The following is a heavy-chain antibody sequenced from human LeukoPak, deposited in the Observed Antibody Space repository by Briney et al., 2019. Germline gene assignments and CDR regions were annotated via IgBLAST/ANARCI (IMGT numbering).Heavy chain of an antibody. V-gene: IGHV1-2*02. CDR2: INPNSGGT. J-gene: IGHJ4*02. Sequence: ASVKVSCKASGYTFTVYYMHWVRQAPGQGLEWMGWINPNSGGTNYAQKFQGRVTMTRDRSISTAYMELSRLRSDDTAVYYCARGDYYYDSSGYYFPSYWGQGTLVTVSS. D-gene: IGHD3-22*01. CDR1: GYTFTVYY. CDR3: ARGDYYYDSSGYYFPSY.